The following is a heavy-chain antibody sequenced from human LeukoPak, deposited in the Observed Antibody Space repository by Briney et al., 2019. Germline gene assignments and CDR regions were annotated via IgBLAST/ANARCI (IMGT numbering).Heavy chain of an antibody. CDR2: ISSSSSYI. V-gene: IGHV3-21*01. CDR3: ARGTYRYSGYDDAFDI. D-gene: IGHD5-12*01. J-gene: IGHJ3*02. Sequence: GGSLRLSCAASGFTFSSYSMNWVRQAPGKGLEWVSSISSSSSYIYYADSVKGRFTISRDNAKNSLYLQMNSLRVEDTAVYYCARGTYRYSGYDDAFDIWGQGTMVTVSS. CDR1: GFTFSSYS.